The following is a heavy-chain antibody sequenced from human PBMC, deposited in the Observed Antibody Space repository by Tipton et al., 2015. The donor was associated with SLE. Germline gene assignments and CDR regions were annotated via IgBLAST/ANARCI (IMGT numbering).Heavy chain of an antibody. V-gene: IGHV4-39*07. J-gene: IGHJ4*02. CDR1: GGSVSSGSYY. D-gene: IGHD2-8*01. Sequence: GLVKPSETLSLTCTVSGGSVSSGSYYWAWIRQPPGKDPEWIGTIYYSGSTYYYPSLKSRITISVDTSKNQFSLEVRSVTAADTAVYYCVRLRSKVLIDYWGQGTLVTVSS. CDR2: IYYSGST. CDR3: VRLRSKVLIDY.